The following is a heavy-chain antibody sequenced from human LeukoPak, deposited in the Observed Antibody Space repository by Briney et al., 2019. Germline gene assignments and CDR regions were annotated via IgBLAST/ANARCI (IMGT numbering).Heavy chain of an antibody. J-gene: IGHJ5*02. CDR1: GFTFSSYG. CDR3: AKDHLYYGPGSYYNWFDP. V-gene: IGHV3-30*18. D-gene: IGHD3-10*01. Sequence: PGGSLRLSCAASGFTFSSYGMHWVRQAPGKGLEWVAVISYDGSNKYYADSVKGRFTISRDNSKNLLYVQMYSLRAEDTSVYYCAKDHLYYGPGSYYNWFDPWGQGTLVSVST. CDR2: ISYDGSNK.